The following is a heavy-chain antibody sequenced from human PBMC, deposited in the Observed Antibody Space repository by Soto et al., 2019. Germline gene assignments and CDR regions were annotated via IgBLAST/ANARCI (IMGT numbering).Heavy chain of an antibody. V-gene: IGHV4-34*01. J-gene: IGHJ5*02. CDR1: GGSFSGYY. CDR3: ARGTVQNWFDP. Sequence: QVQLQQWGAGLLKPSETLSLTCAVYGGSFSGYYWSWIRQPPGKGLEWIGEINHSGSTNYNPSLKSRVTISVDTSKNQFSLKLSSVTAADTAVYYWARGTVQNWFDPWGQGTLVTVSS. D-gene: IGHD3-10*01. CDR2: INHSGST.